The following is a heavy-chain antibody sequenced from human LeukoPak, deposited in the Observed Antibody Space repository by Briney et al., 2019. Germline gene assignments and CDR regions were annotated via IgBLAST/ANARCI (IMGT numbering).Heavy chain of an antibody. CDR1: GYTFTSYA. CDR2: ISAYNGDT. J-gene: IGHJ3*02. Sequence: ASVKVSCKASGYTFTSYAMHWVRQAPGQRLEWMGWISAYNGDTNYAQKLQGRVTMTTDTSTSTAYMEMRSLRSDDTAVYYCASLKNYYDSSGNLVTDAFDIWGQGTMVTVSS. D-gene: IGHD3-22*01. V-gene: IGHV1-18*01. CDR3: ASLKNYYDSSGNLVTDAFDI.